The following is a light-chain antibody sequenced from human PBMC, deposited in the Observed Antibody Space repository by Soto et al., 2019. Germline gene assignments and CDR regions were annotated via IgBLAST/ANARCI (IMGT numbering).Light chain of an antibody. CDR1: QSIDNY. Sequence: DIQMTQSPSSLSASVGDRVTITCRASQSIDNYLNCYQQKPGKAPELLIYAASNLQSGVPSRFSASGSGTDFTLTISSLQPEDFATYYCQQRYSLLSLTFGQGTKVEIK. V-gene: IGKV1-39*01. CDR3: QQRYSLLSLT. CDR2: AAS. J-gene: IGKJ1*01.